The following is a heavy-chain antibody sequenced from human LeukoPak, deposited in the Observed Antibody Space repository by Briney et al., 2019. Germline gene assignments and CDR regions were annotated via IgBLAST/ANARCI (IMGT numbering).Heavy chain of an antibody. CDR1: GGSISSSSYY. Sequence: KASETLSLTCTVSGGSISSSSYYWGWIRQPPGKGLEWIGSIYYSGSTYYNPSLKSRVTISVDTSKNQFSLKLSSVTAADTAVYYCASTVAHAFDIWGQGTMVTVSS. D-gene: IGHD4-23*01. V-gene: IGHV4-39*01. J-gene: IGHJ3*02. CDR3: ASTVAHAFDI. CDR2: IYYSGST.